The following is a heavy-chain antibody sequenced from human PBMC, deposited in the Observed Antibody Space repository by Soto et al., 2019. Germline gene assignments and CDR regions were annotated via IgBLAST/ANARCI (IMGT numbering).Heavy chain of an antibody. J-gene: IGHJ4*02. CDR3: ARDPYYDILTGFSV. V-gene: IGHV4-34*01. CDR1: GGSFSGYY. D-gene: IGHD3-9*01. Sequence: PSETLSLTCAVYGGSFSGYYWSWIRQPPGKGLEWIGEINHSGSTNYNPSLKSRVTISVDTSKNQFSLKLSSVTAADTAVYYCARDPYYDILTGFSVWGQGTLVTVS. CDR2: INHSGST.